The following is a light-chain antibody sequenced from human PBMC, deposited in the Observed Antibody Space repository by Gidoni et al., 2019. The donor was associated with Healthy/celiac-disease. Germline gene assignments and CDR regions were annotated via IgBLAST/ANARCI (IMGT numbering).Light chain of an antibody. Sequence: EIVFTQSPATLSLSPGERATLSCRASQSVSSYLAWYQQKPGQAPRLLIYDASNRATGIPARFSGSGSGTDFTRTISSLEPEDFAVYYCQQRSNWPVTFGQGTRLEIK. J-gene: IGKJ5*01. CDR1: QSVSSY. CDR3: QQRSNWPVT. CDR2: DAS. V-gene: IGKV3-11*01.